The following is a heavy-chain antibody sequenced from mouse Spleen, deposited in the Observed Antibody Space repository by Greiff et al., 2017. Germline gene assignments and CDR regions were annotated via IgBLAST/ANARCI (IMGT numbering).Heavy chain of an antibody. D-gene: IGHD1-1*01. CDR3: ARGSITTDSYYAMDY. J-gene: IGHJ4*01. CDR2: IDPANGNT. V-gene: IGHV14-3*01. CDR1: GFNIKNTY. Sequence: VQLQQSVAELVRPGASVKLSCTASGFNIKNTYMHWVKQRPEQGLEWIGRIDPANGNTKYAPKFQGKANITADTSSNTADLQLSSLTSEDTAIYYCARGSITTDSYYAMDYWGQGTSVTVSS.